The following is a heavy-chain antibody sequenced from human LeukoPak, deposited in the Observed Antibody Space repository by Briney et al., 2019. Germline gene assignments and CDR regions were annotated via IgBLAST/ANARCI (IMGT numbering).Heavy chain of an antibody. CDR1: GGSVSSGSYY. CDR2: IYYSGNT. CDR3: ARDLLLWFGELSGDSDY. V-gene: IGHV4-61*01. J-gene: IGHJ4*02. Sequence: ASETLSLTCTVSGGSVSSGSYYWSWIRQPPGKGLEWIGYIYYSGNTNYNPSLKSRVTISIDTSKNQFSLKLSSVTAADTAVYYCARDLLLWFGELSGDSDYWGQGTLVTVSS. D-gene: IGHD3-10*01.